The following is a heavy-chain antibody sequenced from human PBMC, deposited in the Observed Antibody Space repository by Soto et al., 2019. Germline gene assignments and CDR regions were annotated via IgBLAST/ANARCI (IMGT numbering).Heavy chain of an antibody. Sequence: GASVKVSCKASGYTFTSYGISWVRQAPGQGLEWMGWISAYNGNTNYAQKLQGRVTMTTDTSTSTAYMELRSLRSDDTAVYYCARDPPGFWSGYGFWFDPWGQGTLVTVSS. V-gene: IGHV1-18*01. D-gene: IGHD3-3*01. CDR3: ARDPPGFWSGYGFWFDP. CDR2: ISAYNGNT. J-gene: IGHJ5*02. CDR1: GYTFTSYG.